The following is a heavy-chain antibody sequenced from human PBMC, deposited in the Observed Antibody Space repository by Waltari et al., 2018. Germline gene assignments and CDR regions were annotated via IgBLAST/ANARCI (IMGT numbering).Heavy chain of an antibody. J-gene: IGHJ5*02. CDR1: GFTFSSYA. CDR3: AKAGSREVVAATLAGGWFDP. CDR2: ISGSGGST. Sequence: EVQLLESGGGLVQPGGSLRLSCAASGFTFSSYAMSWVRQAPGKGLEWVSAISGSGGSTYYADSVKGRFTISRDNSKNTLYLQMNSLRAEDTAVYYCAKAGSREVVAATLAGGWFDPWGQGTLVTVSS. D-gene: IGHD2-15*01. V-gene: IGHV3-23*01.